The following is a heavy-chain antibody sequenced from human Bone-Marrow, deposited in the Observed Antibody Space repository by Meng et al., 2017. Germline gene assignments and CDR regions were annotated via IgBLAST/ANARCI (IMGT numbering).Heavy chain of an antibody. D-gene: IGHD2-2*01. CDR1: GGSISSGGYF. CDR2: IYYTGTT. CDR3: ARDRFLVVPAANFGMDV. J-gene: IGHJ6*02. Sequence: SETLSLTCSVSGGSISSGGYFWTWIRQHPGTGLEFIGYIYYTGTTYYNPSLKSRLTISLDTSKNQFSLKLSSVTAADTAVYYCARDRFLVVPAANFGMDVWGQGTTVTVSS. V-gene: IGHV4-31*03.